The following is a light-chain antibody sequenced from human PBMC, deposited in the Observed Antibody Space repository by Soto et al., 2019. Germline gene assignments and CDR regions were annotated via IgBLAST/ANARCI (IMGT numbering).Light chain of an antibody. CDR1: SSDVGAYNY. V-gene: IGLV2-8*01. CDR3: SSYAGSNNFFYV. CDR2: EVS. J-gene: IGLJ1*01. Sequence: QSLLTQPPSVSGAPGQRVTISCTGTSSDVGAYNYVSWYQQHPGKAPKLMIYEVSKRPSGVPDRFSGSKSGNTASLTVSGLQAEDEADYYCSSYAGSNNFFYVLGTGTKVTVL.